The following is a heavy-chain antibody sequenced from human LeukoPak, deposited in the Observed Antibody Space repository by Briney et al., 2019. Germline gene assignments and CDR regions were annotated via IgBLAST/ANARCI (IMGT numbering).Heavy chain of an antibody. CDR1: GYTFNAYA. V-gene: IGHV1-18*01. Sequence: ASVKVSCKASGYTFNAYAITWVRQAPGQGLEWMGWIRTYYGETHYAEKLQGRVTMTTDTSTSTAYMELRSLTSDDTAVYYCARALFGNDRVSFTEFDFWGQGTLVTVSS. J-gene: IGHJ4*02. D-gene: IGHD1-1*01. CDR2: IRTYYGET. CDR3: ARALFGNDRVSFTEFDF.